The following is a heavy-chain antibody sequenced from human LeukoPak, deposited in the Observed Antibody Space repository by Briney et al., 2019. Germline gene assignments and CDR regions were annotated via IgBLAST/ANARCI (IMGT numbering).Heavy chain of an antibody. V-gene: IGHV1-46*01. Sequence: ASVKASCKASGYTFTSYYMHCVRQAPGQGLEWMGIINPSGGSTSYAQKFQGRVTMTRDTSTSTVYMELSSLRSEDTAVYYCAREFVPAAIIPPYSDYWGQGTLVTVSS. CDR1: GYTFTSYY. J-gene: IGHJ4*02. CDR3: AREFVPAAIIPPYSDY. D-gene: IGHD2-2*01. CDR2: INPSGGST.